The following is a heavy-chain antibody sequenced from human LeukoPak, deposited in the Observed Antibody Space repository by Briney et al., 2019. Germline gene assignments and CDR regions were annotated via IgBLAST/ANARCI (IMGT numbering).Heavy chain of an antibody. CDR2: VKSKTDGGTT. CDR1: GFTFSNAW. CDR3: TTERRESSGWYNWCFDY. V-gene: IGHV3-15*01. D-gene: IGHD6-19*01. J-gene: IGHJ4*02. Sequence: GGSLRLSCEVSGFTFSNAWMSWVRQAPGKGLEWVGRVKSKTDGGTTDYGAPVKGRFTISRDDSKNTLYLQMNNLKSEDTAVYYCTTERRESSGWYNWCFDYWGQGTLVTVTS.